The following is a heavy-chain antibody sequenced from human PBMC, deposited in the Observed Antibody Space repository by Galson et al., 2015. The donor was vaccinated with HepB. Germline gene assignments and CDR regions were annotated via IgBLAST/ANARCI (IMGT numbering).Heavy chain of an antibody. V-gene: IGHV1-69*13. CDR3: ARQYDTSGYYAY. CDR1: GGTFRSQT. CDR2: IIPMFGSG. D-gene: IGHD3-22*01. J-gene: IGHJ4*02. Sequence: SVKVSCKASGGTFRSQTISWVRQAPGQGLEWMGGIIPMFGSGNYAQKFRGRVTITADESKTTAYLELSSLRSDDTAVYYCARQYDTSGYYAYWGQGTLVTVSS.